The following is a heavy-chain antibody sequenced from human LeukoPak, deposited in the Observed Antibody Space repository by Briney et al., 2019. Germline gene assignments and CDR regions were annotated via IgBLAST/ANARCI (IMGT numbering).Heavy chain of an antibody. CDR2: INAGNGNT. J-gene: IGHJ4*02. CDR3: ARENEVVGASFDY. V-gene: IGHV1-3*01. Sequence: GASVKVSCKASGYTFTNYAMHWVRQAPGQRLEWMGWINAGNGNTQYSQKFQGRVTFTRDTSTSTVYMELSSLRSEDTAVYYCARENEVVGASFDYWGQGTLVTVSS. CDR1: GYTFTNYA. D-gene: IGHD1-26*01.